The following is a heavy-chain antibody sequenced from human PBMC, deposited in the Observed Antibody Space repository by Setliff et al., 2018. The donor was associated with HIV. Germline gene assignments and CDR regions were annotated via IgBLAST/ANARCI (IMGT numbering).Heavy chain of an antibody. D-gene: IGHD3-10*01. V-gene: IGHV7-4-1*02. Sequence: VKVSCKASGYTFTSYAMNWVRQAPGQGLEWMGWINTNTGNPTYAQGFTGRFVFSLDTSVSTAYLQISSLKAEDTAVYYCARDESDSLYYMDYYYMDVWGKGTTVTVSS. CDR2: INTNTGNP. J-gene: IGHJ6*03. CDR3: ARDESDSLYYMDYYYMDV. CDR1: GYTFTSYA.